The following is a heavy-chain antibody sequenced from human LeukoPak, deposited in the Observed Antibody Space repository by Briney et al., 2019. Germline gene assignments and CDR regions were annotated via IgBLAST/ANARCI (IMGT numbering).Heavy chain of an antibody. J-gene: IGHJ5*02. Sequence: SETLSLTCTVSGYSISSGYYWAWIRQPPGKGLEWIGSIYHSGSTYYNPSLKSRVTISVDTSKNQFSLKLSSVTAADTAVYYCARHYYDILTGSYNWFDPWGQGTLVTVSS. CDR1: GYSISSGYY. CDR3: ARHYYDILTGSYNWFDP. V-gene: IGHV4-38-2*02. D-gene: IGHD3-9*01. CDR2: IYHSGST.